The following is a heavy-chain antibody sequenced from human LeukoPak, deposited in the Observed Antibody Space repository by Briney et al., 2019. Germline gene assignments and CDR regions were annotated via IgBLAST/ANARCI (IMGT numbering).Heavy chain of an antibody. J-gene: IGHJ4*02. CDR2: IWYDGSNK. CDR3: ARGGDYDSSGYFDIDY. Sequence: GGSLRLSCAVSGFTFSSYGMHWVRQAPGKGLEWVAVIWYDGSNKYYADSVKGRFTISRDNSKNTLYLQMNSLRAEDTAVYYCARGGDYDSSGYFDIDYWGQGTLVTVSS. V-gene: IGHV3-33*01. D-gene: IGHD3-22*01. CDR1: GFTFSSYG.